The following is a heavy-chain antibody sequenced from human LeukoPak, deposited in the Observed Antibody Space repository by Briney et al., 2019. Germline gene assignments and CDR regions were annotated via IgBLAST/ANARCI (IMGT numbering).Heavy chain of an antibody. CDR1: GFTFSSYA. V-gene: IGHV3-23*01. J-gene: IGHJ4*02. D-gene: IGHD3-16*02. Sequence: GGSLRLSCAASGFTFSSYAMSWVRQAPGKGLEWVSAISGSGGSTYYADCVKGRFTISRDNSKNTLYLQMNSLRAEDTAVYYCAKNPLFVWGSYRSTYYFDYWGQGTLVTVSS. CDR3: AKNPLFVWGSYRSTYYFDY. CDR2: ISGSGGST.